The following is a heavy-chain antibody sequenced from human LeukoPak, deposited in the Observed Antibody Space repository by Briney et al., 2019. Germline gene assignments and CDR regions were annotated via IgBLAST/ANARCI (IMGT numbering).Heavy chain of an antibody. D-gene: IGHD1-14*01. CDR2: IYSGGST. CDR1: GFTVSSNY. CDR3: ARAGIARRNYFDY. Sequence: GGSLRLSCAASGFTVSSNYMSWVRQAPGKGLEWVSVIYSGGSTYYADSEKGRFTISRDNSKNTLYLQMNSLRAEDTAVYYCARAGIARRNYFDYWGQGTLVTVSS. V-gene: IGHV3-53*01. J-gene: IGHJ4*02.